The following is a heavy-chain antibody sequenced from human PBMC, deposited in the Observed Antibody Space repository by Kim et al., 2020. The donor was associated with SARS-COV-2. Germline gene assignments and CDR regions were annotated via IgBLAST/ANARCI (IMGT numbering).Heavy chain of an antibody. D-gene: IGHD6-19*01. Sequence: GGSLRLSCAASGFTFSSYWMHWVRQAPGKGLVWVSRINSDGSSTSYADSVKGRFTISRDNAKNTLYLQMNSLRAEDTAVYYCARKKDSSGWDYGMDVWGQGTTVTVSS. CDR1: GFTFSSYW. CDR3: ARKKDSSGWDYGMDV. J-gene: IGHJ6*02. V-gene: IGHV3-74*01. CDR2: INSDGSST.